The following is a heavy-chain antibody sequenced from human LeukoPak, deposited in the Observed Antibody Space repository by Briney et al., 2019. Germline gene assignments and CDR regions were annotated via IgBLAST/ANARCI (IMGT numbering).Heavy chain of an antibody. J-gene: IGHJ6*03. D-gene: IGHD3-22*01. CDR2: VYNGGST. CDR1: GGSFNDYF. Sequence: SETLSLTCAVYGGSFNDYFWTWIRQPPGKGLEWIGEVYNGGSTNYNPSLKSRVIISVDTSKDQFSLRLSSVTAADTAVYYCARGRLGSVVFEGYYYFMDVWGKGTTVTVSS. CDR3: ARGRLGSVVFEGYYYFMDV. V-gene: IGHV4-34*01.